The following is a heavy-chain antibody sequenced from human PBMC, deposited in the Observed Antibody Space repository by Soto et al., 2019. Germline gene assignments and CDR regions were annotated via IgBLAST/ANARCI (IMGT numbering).Heavy chain of an antibody. CDR3: ARDRRCPKGNWFDP. CDR1: GFTFSSYA. Sequence: QVQLVESGGGVVQPGRSLRLSCAASGFTFSSYAMHWVRQAPGKGLEWVAVISYDGSNKYYADSVKGRFTISRDNSKNTLYLQMNSLRAEDTAVYYCARDRRCPKGNWFDPWGQGTLVTVSS. J-gene: IGHJ5*02. V-gene: IGHV3-30-3*01. CDR2: ISYDGSNK.